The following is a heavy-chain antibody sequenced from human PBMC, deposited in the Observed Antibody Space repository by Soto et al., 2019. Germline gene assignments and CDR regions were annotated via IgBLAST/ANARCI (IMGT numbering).Heavy chain of an antibody. Sequence: SETLSLTCAVYGGSFSGYYWSWIRQPPGEGLEWIGEINHSGSTNYNPSLKSRVTISVDTSKNQFSLKLSSVTAADTAVYYCARDFLRFPPSSDRARRANYYGMDVWGQGTTVTVSS. J-gene: IGHJ6*02. CDR3: ARDFLRFPPSSDRARRANYYGMDV. CDR1: GGSFSGYY. CDR2: INHSGST. D-gene: IGHD3-3*01. V-gene: IGHV4-34*01.